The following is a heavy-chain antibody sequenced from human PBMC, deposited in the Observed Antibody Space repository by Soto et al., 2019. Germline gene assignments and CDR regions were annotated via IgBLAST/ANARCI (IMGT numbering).Heavy chain of an antibody. CDR3: ARQYDSSGYYYGGFDY. V-gene: IGHV4-30-4*01. J-gene: IGHJ4*02. Sequence: PSETLSLTCTVSGGSISSGDYYWGRIRQPPGKGLEWIGYIYYSGSTYYNPSLKSRVTISVDTSKNQFSLKLSSVTAADTAVYYCARQYDSSGYYYGGFDYWGQGTLVTVSS. CDR1: GGSISSGDYY. CDR2: IYYSGST. D-gene: IGHD3-22*01.